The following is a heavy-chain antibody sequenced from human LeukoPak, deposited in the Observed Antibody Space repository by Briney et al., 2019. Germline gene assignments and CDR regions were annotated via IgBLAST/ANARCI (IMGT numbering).Heavy chain of an antibody. D-gene: IGHD2-2*02. J-gene: IGHJ6*02. V-gene: IGHV4-31*03. CDR3: ARSVVPAAIRLHGMDV. Sequence: PSETLSLTCTVSGGSISSGGYYWSWIRQHPGKGLEWIGYIYYSGSTYYNPSLKSRVTISVDTSKNQFSLKLSSVTAADTAVYYCARSVVPAAIRLHGMDVWGQGTTVTVSS. CDR2: IYYSGST. CDR1: GGSISSGGYY.